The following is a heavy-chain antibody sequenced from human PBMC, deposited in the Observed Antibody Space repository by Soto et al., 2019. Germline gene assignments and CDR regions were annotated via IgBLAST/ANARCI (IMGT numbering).Heavy chain of an antibody. J-gene: IGHJ4*02. CDR1: GFTFSIYA. CDR2: ISTNGGST. Sequence: EVQLVESGGGLVQPGGSLRLSCSASGFTFSIYAMHWVRQAPGKGLEYVSSISTNGGSTHYADSVKGRFTISRDNSKNTVYLQMSSRRAEDTAVYYCVKGEYYYDGSAYYPFDYWGQGTLVTVSS. CDR3: VKGEYYYDGSAYYPFDY. D-gene: IGHD3-22*01. V-gene: IGHV3-64D*06.